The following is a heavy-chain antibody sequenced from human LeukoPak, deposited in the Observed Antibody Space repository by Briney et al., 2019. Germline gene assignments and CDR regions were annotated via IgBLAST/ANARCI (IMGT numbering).Heavy chain of an antibody. CDR2: IRYDGSNK. J-gene: IGHJ6*02. V-gene: IGHV3-30*02. CDR1: GFTFSSYG. CDR3: AREKITMVRSSEYYYYGMDV. D-gene: IGHD3-10*01. Sequence: GGSLRLSCAASGFTFSSYGMHWVRQAPGKGLEWVAFIRYDGSNKYYADSVKGRFTISRDNSKNTLYLQMNSLRAEDTAVYYCAREKITMVRSSEYYYYGMDVWGQGTTVTVSS.